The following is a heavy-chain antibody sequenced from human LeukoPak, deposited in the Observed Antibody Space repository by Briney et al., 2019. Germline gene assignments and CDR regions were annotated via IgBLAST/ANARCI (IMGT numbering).Heavy chain of an antibody. CDR3: ATYTGGTGYCSGGSCYPDAFDI. Sequence: PGESLKISCKGSGYSFTSYWIGWVRQMPGKGLEWMGIIYPGDSDTRYSPSFQGQVTISADKSISTAYLQWSSLKASDTAMYYCATYTGGTGYCSGGSCYPDAFDIWGQGTMVTASS. CDR2: IYPGDSDT. V-gene: IGHV5-51*03. CDR1: GYSFTSYW. J-gene: IGHJ3*02. D-gene: IGHD2-15*01.